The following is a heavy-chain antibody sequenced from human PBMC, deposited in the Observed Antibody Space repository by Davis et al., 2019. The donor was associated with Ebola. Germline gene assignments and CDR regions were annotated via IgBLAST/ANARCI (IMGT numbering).Heavy chain of an antibody. J-gene: IGHJ6*02. D-gene: IGHD3-3*01. CDR2: ISAYNGNT. Sequence: ASVTVSCKASGYTFTSYGISWVRQAPGQGLEWMGWISAYNGNTNYAQKLQGRVTMTTDTSTSTAYMELRSLRSDDTAVYYCARGLGYDFWSGYHYGMDVWGQGTTVTVSS. CDR1: GYTFTSYG. V-gene: IGHV1-18*01. CDR3: ARGLGYDFWSGYHYGMDV.